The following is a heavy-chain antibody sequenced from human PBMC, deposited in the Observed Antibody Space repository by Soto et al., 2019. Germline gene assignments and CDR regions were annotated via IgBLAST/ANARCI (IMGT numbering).Heavy chain of an antibody. D-gene: IGHD3-16*02. CDR1: GYTFTSYD. CDR2: MNPNSGNT. V-gene: IGHV1-8*01. J-gene: IGHJ6*03. CDR3: ARGLSSAYYMDV. Sequence: ASVKVSCKASGYTFTSYDINWVRQATGQGLEWMGWMNPNSGNTGYAQKFQGRVTMPRNTSISTAYMARSSLRSEDTAGHYCARGLSSAYYMDVCGKXTTVTVSS.